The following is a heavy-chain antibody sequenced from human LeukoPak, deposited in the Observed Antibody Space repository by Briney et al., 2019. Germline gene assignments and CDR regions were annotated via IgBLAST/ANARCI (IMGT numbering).Heavy chain of an antibody. D-gene: IGHD2-15*01. CDR2: IGHDGGT. CDR3: ARVPATVSRPCDS. Sequence: PSETLSLTCAVYGGPFDGYYWTLVRQTPGKGLEWIGEIGHDGGTNYNPSLRSRVPISIDTSKKQFSLKLSSVTAADTAVYYCARVPATVSRPCDSWGQGTLVTVSS. J-gene: IGHJ4*02. V-gene: IGHV4-34*01. CDR1: GGPFDGYY.